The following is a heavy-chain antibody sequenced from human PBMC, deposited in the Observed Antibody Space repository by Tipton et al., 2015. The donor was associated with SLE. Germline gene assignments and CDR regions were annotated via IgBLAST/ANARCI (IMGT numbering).Heavy chain of an antibody. D-gene: IGHD4-23*01. V-gene: IGHV4-38-2*02. CDR3: ARSRESVNSAAFEI. Sequence: TLSLTCTVYGESLSGHYWGWIRQPPGKGLEWIGSISHTGSTYYNPSLKSRVTISLDTSKNHFSLRLTSVTAADAAVYSCARSRESVNSAAFEIWGQGTMVTVSS. CDR1: GESLSGHY. J-gene: IGHJ3*02. CDR2: ISHTGST.